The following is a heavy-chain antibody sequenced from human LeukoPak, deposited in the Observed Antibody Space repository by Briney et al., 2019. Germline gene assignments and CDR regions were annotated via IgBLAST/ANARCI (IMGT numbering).Heavy chain of an antibody. CDR1: GFTFSSYA. D-gene: IGHD1-26*01. V-gene: IGHV3-23*01. CDR3: AKDPYRGSYSHWFDP. Sequence: GGSLRLSCAASGFTFSSYAMSWVRQAPGKGLEWVSAISGSGGSTYYADSVKGRFTISRDNSKNTLYLQMNSLRAEDTAVYYCAKDPYRGSYSHWFDPWGQGTLVTVSS. CDR2: ISGSGGST. J-gene: IGHJ5*02.